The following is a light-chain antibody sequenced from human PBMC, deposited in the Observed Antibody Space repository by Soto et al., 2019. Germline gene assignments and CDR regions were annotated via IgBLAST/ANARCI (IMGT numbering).Light chain of an antibody. J-gene: IGKJ4*01. CDR1: RTVSRH. V-gene: IGKV3-11*01. CDR2: DAS. CDR3: QQRNNWSSVT. Sequence: VLTQSPATLSLYTGERATLSCSASRTVSRHFAWYQQKPGQAPRLLIYDASNSATGIPARFSGSGSGTDFTLTISSLEQEDFAVYYCQQRNNWSSVTFGEGTKVDIK.